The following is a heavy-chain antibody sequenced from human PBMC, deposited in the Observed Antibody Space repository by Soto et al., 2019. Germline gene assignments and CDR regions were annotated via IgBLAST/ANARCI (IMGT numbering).Heavy chain of an antibody. D-gene: IGHD3-3*01. CDR3: ASGSSTIFGVELQNDRPSSFDY. V-gene: IGHV1-69*13. CDR1: GGTFSSYA. Sequence: GASVKVSCKASGGTFSSYAISWVRQAPGQGLEWMGGIIPIFGTANYAQKFQGRVTITADESTSTAYMELSSLRSEDTAVYYCASGSSTIFGVELQNDRPSSFDYWGQGTLVTVSS. J-gene: IGHJ4*02. CDR2: IIPIFGTA.